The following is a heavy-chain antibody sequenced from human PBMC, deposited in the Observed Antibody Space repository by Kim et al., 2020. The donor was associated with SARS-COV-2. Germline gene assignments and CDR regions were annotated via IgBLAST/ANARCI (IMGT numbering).Heavy chain of an antibody. CDR3: ARGIAARQDY. CDR1: GFTFSSYA. Sequence: GGSLRLSCAASGFTFSSYAMHWVRQAPGKGLEWVAVISYDGSNKYYADSVKGRFTISRDNSKNTLYLQMNNLRAEDTTVYYCARGIAARQDYWGQGTLVTVSS. J-gene: IGHJ4*02. V-gene: IGHV3-30*04. CDR2: ISYDGSNK. D-gene: IGHD6-6*01.